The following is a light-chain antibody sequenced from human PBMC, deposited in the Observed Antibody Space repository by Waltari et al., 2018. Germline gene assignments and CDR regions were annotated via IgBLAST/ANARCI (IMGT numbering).Light chain of an antibody. CDR2: AAS. CDR1: QGISNY. CDR3: QKYNSAPLIT. Sequence: DIQMTQSPSPLPASVGDRVTITCRASQGISNYLAWYQQKPGKVPKLLIYAASTLQSGVPSRFSGSGSGTDFTLTISSLQPEDVATYYCQKYNSAPLITFGQGTRLEIK. V-gene: IGKV1-27*01. J-gene: IGKJ5*01.